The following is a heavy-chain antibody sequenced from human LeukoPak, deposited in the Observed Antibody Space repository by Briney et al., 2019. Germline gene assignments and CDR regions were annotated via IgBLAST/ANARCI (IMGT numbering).Heavy chain of an antibody. V-gene: IGHV3-15*01. CDR1: GFTFSNAW. Sequence: GGSLRLSCAASGFTFSNAWMSWVRQAPGKGLEWVGRIKSKTDGGTTDYAAPVKGRFTISRDDSKNTLYLQMNSLKTEDTAVYYCTTGATVVTPNYYFDYWGQGTLVTVSS. J-gene: IGHJ4*02. CDR3: TTGATVVTPNYYFDY. CDR2: IKSKTDGGTT. D-gene: IGHD4-23*01.